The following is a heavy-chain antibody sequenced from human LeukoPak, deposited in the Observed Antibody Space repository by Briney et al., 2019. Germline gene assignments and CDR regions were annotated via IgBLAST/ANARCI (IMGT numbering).Heavy chain of an antibody. D-gene: IGHD5-18*01. J-gene: IGHJ4*02. V-gene: IGHV3-74*01. CDR3: ATGHSYGYDY. CDR2: VKGDGRTT. Sequence: GESLRLSCAASGLTFSDFWMHWVRQPPGKGLVWVALVKGDGRTTIHADSVKGRFTISRDNAKNTLYLQMNSLRADDSGVYYCATGHSYGYDYWGQGVLVTVSS. CDR1: GLTFSDFW.